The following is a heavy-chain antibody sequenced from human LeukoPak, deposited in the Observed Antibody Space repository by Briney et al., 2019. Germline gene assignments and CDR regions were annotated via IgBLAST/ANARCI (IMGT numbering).Heavy chain of an antibody. CDR1: GGSISSSSYY. Sequence: SETLSLTCTVSGGSISSSSYYWGWIRQPPGKGLEWIGSIYYSGSTYYNPSLKSRVTISVDTSKNQFSLKLSSVTAADTAVYYCARGPTYYYDSSGYYYLDYWGQGTLVTVSS. V-gene: IGHV4-39*07. CDR3: ARGPTYYYDSSGYYYLDY. CDR2: IYYSGST. J-gene: IGHJ4*02. D-gene: IGHD3-22*01.